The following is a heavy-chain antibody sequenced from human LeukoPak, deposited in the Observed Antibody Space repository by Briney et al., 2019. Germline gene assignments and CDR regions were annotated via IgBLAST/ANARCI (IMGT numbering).Heavy chain of an antibody. CDR3: ARDASFTAGYFDY. J-gene: IGHJ4*02. Sequence: SEPLSLTCTVSGDSISNYYLSSIRQPPGKGLEWFGYIFDSGTTNYNPSLKSRVTISVDTSKNQFSLKLSSVTAADTAVYYCARDASFTAGYFDYWGRGTLVTVSS. CDR2: IFDSGTT. D-gene: IGHD2/OR15-2a*01. V-gene: IGHV4-59*01. CDR1: GDSISNYY.